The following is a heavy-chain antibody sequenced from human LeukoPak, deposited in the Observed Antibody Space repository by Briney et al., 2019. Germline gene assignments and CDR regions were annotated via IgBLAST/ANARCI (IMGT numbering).Heavy chain of an antibody. CDR2: IYYSGST. Sequence: SETLSLTCTVPGFPTIGSSYSWGGIRQPPGKGLGGIGTIYYSGSTYYNPTLKSRVTISADTSKNQFSLRLNSVTAADTAVYYCAREDGSGTFYRDYWGQGTLVTVSS. CDR3: AREDGSGTFYRDY. D-gene: IGHD3-10*01. V-gene: IGHV4-39*07. CDR1: GFPTIGSSYS. J-gene: IGHJ4*02.